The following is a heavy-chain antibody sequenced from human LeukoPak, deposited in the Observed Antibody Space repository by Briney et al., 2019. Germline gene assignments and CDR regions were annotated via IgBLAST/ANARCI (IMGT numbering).Heavy chain of an antibody. V-gene: IGHV4-59*08. CDR3: ARLSSSAWNSFDF. J-gene: IGHJ4*02. D-gene: IGHD2-2*01. CDR2: MSYTGST. Sequence: SETLSLTCSVSGDSISTYHWSWIRQAPGKGLEWIGSMSYTGSTDYNPSVNSRVTISVDSSKNQFSLKLSSLTAADTAVYHCARLSSSAWNSFDFWGQGTLVTVSS. CDR1: GDSISTYH.